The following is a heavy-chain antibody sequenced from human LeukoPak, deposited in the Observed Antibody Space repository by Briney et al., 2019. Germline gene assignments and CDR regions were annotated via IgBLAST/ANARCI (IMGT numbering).Heavy chain of an antibody. V-gene: IGHV4-59*08. D-gene: IGHD6-19*01. CDR3: ARTRRDHSSGWYDGYYFDY. J-gene: IGHJ4*02. CDR1: GGSIGSYY. Sequence: SETLSLTCTVSGGSIGSYYWSWIRQPPGKGLEWIGYIYYSGSTNYNPSLKSRVTISVDTSKNQFSLKLSSVTAADTAVYYCARTRRDHSSGWYDGYYFDYWGQGTLVTVSS. CDR2: IYYSGST.